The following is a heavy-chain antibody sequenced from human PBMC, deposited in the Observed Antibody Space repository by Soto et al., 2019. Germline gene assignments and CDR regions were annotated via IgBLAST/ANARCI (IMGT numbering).Heavy chain of an antibody. CDR2: INPNSGGT. V-gene: IGHV1-2*02. D-gene: IGHD1-26*01. Sequence: ASVKVSCKGSGYTFTGYYMHWVRQAPGQGLEWMGWINPNSGGTNYAQKFQGRVTMTRDTSISTAYMELSRPRSDDTAVYYCETFPVGYGMDVWGQGTTVTVSS. CDR1: GYTFTGYY. J-gene: IGHJ6*02. CDR3: ETFPVGYGMDV.